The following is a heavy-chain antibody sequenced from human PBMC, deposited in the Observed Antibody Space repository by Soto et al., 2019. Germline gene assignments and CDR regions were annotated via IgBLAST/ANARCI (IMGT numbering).Heavy chain of an antibody. D-gene: IGHD6-13*01. CDR3: ANLLNVAAAGTPHYYGADV. V-gene: IGHV3-30-3*01. Sequence: ESGGGVVQPGRSLRLSCAASGFTFSVYAMHWVRQAPGKGLEWVAFISFDGSKIYYADSVKGRFTISRDNSRNTVYLQMNNLRPGDAAVYHCANLLNVAAAGTPHYYGADVWGQGTTVTVS. CDR1: GFTFSVYA. CDR2: ISFDGSKI. J-gene: IGHJ6*02.